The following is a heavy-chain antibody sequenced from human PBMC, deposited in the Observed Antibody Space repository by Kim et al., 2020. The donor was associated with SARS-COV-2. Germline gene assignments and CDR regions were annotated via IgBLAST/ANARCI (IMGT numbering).Heavy chain of an antibody. D-gene: IGHD6-13*01. CDR3: ARGGSWPLFDY. Sequence: TSYAQKFQGRVTMTRDTSTSTVYMELSSLRSEDTAVYYCARGGSWPLFDYWGQGTLVTVSS. CDR2: T. V-gene: IGHV1-46*01. J-gene: IGHJ4*02.